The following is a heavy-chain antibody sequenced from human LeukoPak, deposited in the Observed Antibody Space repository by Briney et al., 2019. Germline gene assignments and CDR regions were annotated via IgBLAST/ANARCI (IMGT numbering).Heavy chain of an antibody. V-gene: IGHV3-48*03. CDR3: ARAGTWVRGVFDY. CDR2: ISSSGSTI. D-gene: IGHD3-10*01. Sequence: TGGSLRLSCAASGFTFSSYEMNWVRQAPGKGLEWVSYISSSGSTIYYADSVKGRFTISRDNAKNTLYLQMNSLRAEDTAVYYCARAGTWVRGVFDYWGQGTLVTVSS. J-gene: IGHJ4*02. CDR1: GFTFSSYE.